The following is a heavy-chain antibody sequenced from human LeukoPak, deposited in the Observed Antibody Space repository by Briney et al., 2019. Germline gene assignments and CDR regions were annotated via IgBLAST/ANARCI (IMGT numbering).Heavy chain of an antibody. Sequence: PSETLSLTCTVSGDSINSYHWSWIRQPAGKGLEWIARIHMSGSTNYNPSLRSRVAISMDNSKNQFSLKLKSVTAADTAVYYCARDDSSRDDSGGYHYWGQGTLVTISS. CDR3: ARDDSSRDDSGGYHY. CDR2: IHMSGST. CDR1: GDSINSYH. J-gene: IGHJ4*02. D-gene: IGHD3-22*01. V-gene: IGHV4-4*07.